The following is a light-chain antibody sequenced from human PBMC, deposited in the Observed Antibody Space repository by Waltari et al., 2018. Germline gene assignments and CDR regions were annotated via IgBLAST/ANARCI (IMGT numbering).Light chain of an antibody. CDR3: QQYYGTPIT. CDR1: QSLLSRSNNKDF. Sequence: DIVMTQSPDSLAVSLGERATINCKSSQSLLSRSNNKDFLIWYQQKPGQPPKVLFYWASARESGVPDRFSGSGSGTDFTLTISSLQAEDVAIYYCQQYYGTPITFGQGTRLEI. CDR2: WAS. J-gene: IGKJ5*01. V-gene: IGKV4-1*01.